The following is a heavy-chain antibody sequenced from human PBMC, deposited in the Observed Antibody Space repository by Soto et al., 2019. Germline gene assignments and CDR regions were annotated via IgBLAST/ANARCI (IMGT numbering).Heavy chain of an antibody. J-gene: IGHJ2*01. CDR2: IRDSDDST. V-gene: IGHV3-23*01. Sequence: GGTLILSCAASGFTYSSNDMIWVRQATGKRMERVSTIRDSDDSTYYADSVKGRFTISSDNSKNTLYMQTNHLRAEDTAVYYCAKRTTGWYFDLWGRVTLVTVSS. CDR3: AKRTTGWYFDL. CDR1: GFTYSSND.